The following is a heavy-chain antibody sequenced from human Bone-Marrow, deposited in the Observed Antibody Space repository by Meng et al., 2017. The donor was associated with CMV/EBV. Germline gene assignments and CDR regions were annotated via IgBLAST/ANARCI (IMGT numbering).Heavy chain of an antibody. CDR3: ARSGEAFWSGYYPPYYYYYGMDV. CDR2: ISYDGSNK. D-gene: IGHD3-3*01. CDR1: GFTFSSYA. J-gene: IGHJ6*02. Sequence: GESLKISCAASGFTFSSYAMHWVRQAPGKGLEWVAVISYDGSNKYYADSVKGRFTISRDNSKNTLYLQMNSLRAEDTAVYYCARSGEAFWSGYYPPYYYYYGMDVWGQGTTVTFSS. V-gene: IGHV3-30-3*01.